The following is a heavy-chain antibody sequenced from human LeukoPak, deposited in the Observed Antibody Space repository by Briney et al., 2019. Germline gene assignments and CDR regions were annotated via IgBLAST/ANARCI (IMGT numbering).Heavy chain of an antibody. V-gene: IGHV3-21*01. D-gene: IGHD3-10*01. CDR1: GFTFSSYS. CDR3: ARDGITMVRGVGYYYYMDV. CDR2: ISSSSSYI. Sequence: GGSLRLSCAASGFTFSSYSMNWVRQAPGKGLEWVSSISSSSSYIYYADSVKGRFTISRDNAKNSLYLQMNSLRAEDTAVYYCARDGITMVRGVGYYYYMDVWGKGTTVTISS. J-gene: IGHJ6*03.